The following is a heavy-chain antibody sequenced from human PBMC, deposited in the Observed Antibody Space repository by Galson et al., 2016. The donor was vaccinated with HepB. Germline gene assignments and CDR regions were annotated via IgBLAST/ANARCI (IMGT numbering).Heavy chain of an antibody. Sequence: SLRLSCAASGFTFSTYAMSWVRQAPGKGLEWVALIWYDGSNKHYADSVKGRFTISRDNSKNTLYLQMNSLTAEDTAVYYCARFGGSLGMDVWGQGTTVTISS. D-gene: IGHD2-15*01. V-gene: IGHV3-33*08. CDR3: ARFGGSLGMDV. J-gene: IGHJ6*02. CDR1: GFTFSTYA. CDR2: IWYDGSNK.